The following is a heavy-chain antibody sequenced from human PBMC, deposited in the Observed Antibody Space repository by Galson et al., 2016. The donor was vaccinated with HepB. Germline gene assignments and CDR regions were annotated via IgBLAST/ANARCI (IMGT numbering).Heavy chain of an antibody. D-gene: IGHD3-3*01. CDR1: GFNLNNYV. V-gene: IGHV3-30*03. Sequence: SLRLSCASSGFNLNNYVIHWVRQAPGKGLEWVTIISKDGSDDRYADSMRGRFTISRDNSKNTVFLHLDSLGTEDTGVYYCARDAGTIFDVRNYHFDQWGQGTLVSVSS. CDR3: ARDAGTIFDVRNYHFDQ. J-gene: IGHJ5*02. CDR2: ISKDGSDD.